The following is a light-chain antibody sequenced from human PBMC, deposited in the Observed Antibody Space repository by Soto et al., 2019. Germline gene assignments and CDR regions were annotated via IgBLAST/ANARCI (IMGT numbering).Light chain of an antibody. CDR3: PQYGISPSIS. CDR1: QTVRNNY. CDR2: DAS. V-gene: IGKV3-20*01. J-gene: IGKJ5*01. Sequence: VGLTHSPGTLPLSPGRRATLSCRSSQTVRNNYLAWYQQKPGQAPRLLIYDASSRATGIPDRFSGSGSGTDFTLTIRRLEPEDFAVYCCPQYGISPSISSGQGTRLEIK.